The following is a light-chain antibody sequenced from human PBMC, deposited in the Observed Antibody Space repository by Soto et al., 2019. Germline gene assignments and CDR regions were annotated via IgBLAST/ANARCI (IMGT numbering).Light chain of an antibody. CDR3: SSYTSRRTYV. V-gene: IGLV2-14*03. CDR2: DVA. CDR1: SSDVGGYDY. Sequence: QSVLTQPASVSGSPGQSITISCTGSSSDVGGYDYVSWFQQHPGKAPKLVINDVANRPSGVSNRFSGSKSGNTASLTIFGPQAEDEADYYCSSYTSRRTYVFGTGTKVTVL. J-gene: IGLJ1*01.